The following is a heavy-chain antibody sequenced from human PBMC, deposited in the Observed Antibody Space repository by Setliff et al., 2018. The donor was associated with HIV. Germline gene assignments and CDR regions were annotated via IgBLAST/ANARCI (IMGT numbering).Heavy chain of an antibody. CDR1: GGSFSDYY. CDR2: INHSGST. V-gene: IGHV4-34*01. Sequence: SETLSLTCAVYGGSFSDYYWSWIRQPPGKGLEWIGEINHSGSTNYNPSLKRRVTISVDTSKNQFSLKLSSVTAADTAVYYCARDAPTVYANGWFDPWGQGTLVTVSS. CDR3: ARDAPTVYANGWFDP. D-gene: IGHD2-8*01. J-gene: IGHJ5*02.